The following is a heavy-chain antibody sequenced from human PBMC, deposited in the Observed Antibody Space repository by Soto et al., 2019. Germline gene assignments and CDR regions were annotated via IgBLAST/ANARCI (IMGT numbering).Heavy chain of an antibody. CDR2: IKSKTDGGTT. D-gene: IGHD4-17*01. CDR3: TTGYGDYYYYYYYMDV. Sequence: EVQLVESGGGLVKPGGSLRLSCAASGFTFSNAWMSWVRQAPGKGLEWVGRIKSKTDGGTTDYAAPVKGRFTISRDDSKNTLYLQMNSLKTEDTAVYYCTTGYGDYYYYYYYMDVWGKGTMVTVSS. V-gene: IGHV3-15*01. CDR1: GFTFSNAW. J-gene: IGHJ6*03.